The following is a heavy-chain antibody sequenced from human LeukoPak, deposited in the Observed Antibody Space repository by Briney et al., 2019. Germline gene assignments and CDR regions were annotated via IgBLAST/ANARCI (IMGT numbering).Heavy chain of an antibody. CDR3: ATPTVGTSRFDGFDI. CDR1: GYTFSSYG. V-gene: IGHV1-2*02. J-gene: IGHJ3*02. CDR2: INPNSGGT. D-gene: IGHD4-23*01. Sequence: GASVKVSCKASGYTFSSYGLSWVRQAPGLGLEWMGWINPNSGGTNYAQRFQGRVTMTRDTSISTAYMELSRLRSDDTAVYYCATPTVGTSRFDGFDIWGQGTMVTVSP.